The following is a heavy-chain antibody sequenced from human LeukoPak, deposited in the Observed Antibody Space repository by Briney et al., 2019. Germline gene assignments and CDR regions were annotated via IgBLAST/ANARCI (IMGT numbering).Heavy chain of an antibody. D-gene: IGHD3-22*01. V-gene: IGHV3-23*01. J-gene: IGHJ4*02. CDR3: AKEMAMGYYYDSSGYAT. CDR1: GFTFSSYA. Sequence: GGSLRLSCAASGFTFSSYAMSWVRQAPGKGLEWDSAISGSGGSTYYADSVKGRFTISRDNSKNTLYLQMNSLRAEDTAVYYCAKEMAMGYYYDSSGYATWGQGTLVTVSS. CDR2: ISGSGGST.